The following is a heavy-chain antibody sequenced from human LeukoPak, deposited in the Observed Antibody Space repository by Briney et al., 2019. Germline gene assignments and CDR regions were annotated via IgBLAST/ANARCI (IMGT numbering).Heavy chain of an antibody. Sequence: QPGGSLRLSCAASGFSFNSYWMSWVRQAPGKRLEWAANIKEDGSEKKYVDSVKGRFTISRDNAKNSLFLQMDSLSAEDTAVYYCTRAITVGGITIPFDLWGRGTQVTVSS. V-gene: IGHV3-7*01. J-gene: IGHJ2*01. CDR2: IKEDGSEK. CDR1: GFSFNSYW. CDR3: TRAITVGGITIPFDL. D-gene: IGHD3-3*01.